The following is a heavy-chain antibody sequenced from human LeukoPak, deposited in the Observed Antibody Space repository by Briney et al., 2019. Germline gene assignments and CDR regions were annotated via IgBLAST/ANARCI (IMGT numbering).Heavy chain of an antibody. CDR1: GYTFTSYG. D-gene: IGHD1-26*01. V-gene: IGHV1-2*02. CDR2: INPNSGGT. Sequence: ASVKVSCKASGYTFTSYGISWVRQAPGQGLEWMGWINPNSGGTNYAQKFQGRVTMTRDTSISTAYMELSRLRSDDTAVYCCARLDSGWFDPWGQGTLVTVSS. CDR3: ARLDSGWFDP. J-gene: IGHJ5*02.